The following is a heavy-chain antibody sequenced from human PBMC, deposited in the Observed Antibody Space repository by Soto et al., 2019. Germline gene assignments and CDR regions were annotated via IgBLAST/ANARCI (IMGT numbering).Heavy chain of an antibody. J-gene: IGHJ3*02. D-gene: IGHD3-9*01. CDR3: VNPSGYYFGLGSHDEASDM. Sequence: QVQLVESGGGVVQPGRSLRLSCAASGFMFSGFGMHWVRQAPGKGLQWVAGISKDGSKKYYADSVKGRFTISRDNSKKTLYLQMNSLRAEDTAVYYCVNPSGYYFGLGSHDEASDMWGQGTVVTVFS. CDR1: GFMFSGFG. CDR2: ISKDGSKK. V-gene: IGHV3-30*18.